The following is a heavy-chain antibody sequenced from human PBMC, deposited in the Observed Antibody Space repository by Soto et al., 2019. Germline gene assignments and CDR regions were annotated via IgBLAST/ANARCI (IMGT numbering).Heavy chain of an antibody. Sequence: HGESLKISCQASGYNFSDYWINWVRQVPGKGLEWLGRIDPTDSYTRYGPSFRGHVTISLDKSINTVYLQWSSMKASDTAMYYCATVGLYSYYYYGMDVWGQGTTVTVSS. J-gene: IGHJ6*02. CDR3: ATVGLYSYYYYGMDV. CDR2: IDPTDSYT. V-gene: IGHV5-10-1*01. CDR1: GYNFSDYW. D-gene: IGHD1-26*01.